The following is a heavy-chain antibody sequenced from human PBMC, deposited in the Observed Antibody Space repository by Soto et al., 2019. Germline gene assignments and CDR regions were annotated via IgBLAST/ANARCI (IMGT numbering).Heavy chain of an antibody. CDR1: GFTFSSYS. CDR3: ARPAMVRGVSGFDY. D-gene: IGHD3-10*01. J-gene: IGHJ4*02. Sequence: EVQLVESGGGLVQPGGSLRLSCAASGFTFSSYSMNWVRQAPGKGLEWVSSISSSSSYIYYADSVKGRFTISRDNAKNSLYLQMNSLRAEDTAVYYCARPAMVRGVSGFDYWGQGTLVTVSS. V-gene: IGHV3-21*01. CDR2: ISSSSSYI.